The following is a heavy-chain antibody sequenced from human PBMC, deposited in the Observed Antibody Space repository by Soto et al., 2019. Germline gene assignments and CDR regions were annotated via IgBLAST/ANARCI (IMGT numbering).Heavy chain of an antibody. CDR1: GFTFRSYG. D-gene: IGHD3-3*01. Sequence: PGGSLRLSCAASGFTFRSYGMHWVRQAPGKGLEWVAVISYDGSNKYYADSVKGRFTISRDNSKNTLYLQMNSLRAEDTAVYYCAKDVLRFLEWLAFYGMDVWGQGTTVTVSS. J-gene: IGHJ6*02. V-gene: IGHV3-30*18. CDR3: AKDVLRFLEWLAFYGMDV. CDR2: ISYDGSNK.